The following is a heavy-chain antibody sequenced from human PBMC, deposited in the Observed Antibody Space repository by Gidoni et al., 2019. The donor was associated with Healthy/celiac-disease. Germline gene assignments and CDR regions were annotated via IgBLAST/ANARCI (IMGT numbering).Heavy chain of an antibody. V-gene: IGHV3-23*01. D-gene: IGHD6-19*01. CDR2: ISGSGGRA. CDR1: GFSFRSYA. Sequence: EVQLLESGGGVVQPGGSLRPSCAPSGFSFRSYAMSWFRHAPGKGLEWVSAISGSGGRAYYADTVKGRFTISRDNSKNTLYLQMNSLRAEDTAVYDCAKGSGGGSAVAGSDYWGQGTLVTVSS. CDR3: AKGSGGGSAVAGSDY. J-gene: IGHJ4*02.